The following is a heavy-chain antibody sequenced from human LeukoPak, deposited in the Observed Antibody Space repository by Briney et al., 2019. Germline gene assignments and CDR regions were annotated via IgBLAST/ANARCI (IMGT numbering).Heavy chain of an antibody. CDR2: IYKNGGT. CDR1: GGSISSSSYY. Sequence: PSETLSLTCTVSGGSISSSSYYWGWIRQPPGKGLEWIGSIYKNGGTYYNPSLKSRVTISVDTSENQFSLKLSSVTAADTAVYYCARNLRPIGERLWFGELLDWFDPWGQGTLVTVSS. J-gene: IGHJ5*02. V-gene: IGHV4-39*07. D-gene: IGHD3-10*01. CDR3: ARNLRPIGERLWFGELLDWFDP.